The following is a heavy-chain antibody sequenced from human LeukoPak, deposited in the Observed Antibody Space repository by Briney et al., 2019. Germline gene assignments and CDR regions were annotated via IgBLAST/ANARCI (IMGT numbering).Heavy chain of an antibody. D-gene: IGHD4-17*01. V-gene: IGHV1-69*05. CDR1: GGTFSSYA. J-gene: IGHJ3*02. CDR3: ATASTVTTERGSVVRAFDI. Sequence: SVKVSCKASGGTFSSYAISWVRQAPGQGLEWMGGIIPIFGTANYAQKFQGRVTMTRSTSISTAYMELSSLRSEDTAVYYCATASTVTTERGSVVRAFDIWGQGTMVTVSS. CDR2: IIPIFGTA.